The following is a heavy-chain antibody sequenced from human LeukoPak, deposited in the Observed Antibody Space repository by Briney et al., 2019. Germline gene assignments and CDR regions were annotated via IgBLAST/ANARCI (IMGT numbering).Heavy chain of an antibody. J-gene: IGHJ6*03. Sequence: ASVKVSCKASGYTFSSNDINWVRQATGQGLEWMGWMHPNSGITGYAQKFQGRVSLTRNTSIGTAYMELSSLRSEDTAVYYCARSSSVNTPIRPYYYMDVWGKGTTVTVSS. V-gene: IGHV1-8*01. CDR1: GYTFSSND. CDR3: ARSSSVNTPIRPYYYMDV. CDR2: MHPNSGIT. D-gene: IGHD5-18*01.